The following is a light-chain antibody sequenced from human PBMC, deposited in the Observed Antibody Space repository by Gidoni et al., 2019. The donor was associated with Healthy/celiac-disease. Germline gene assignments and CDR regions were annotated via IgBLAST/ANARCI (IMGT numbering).Light chain of an antibody. Sequence: DIQMTQSPSTLSASVGDRVTITFRASQSISSWLAWYQQKPGKAPKLLIYKASSLESGVPSRFSGSGSGTEFTLTISSLQPDDFATYYCQQYNSYPTFGPGTKVEIK. CDR1: QSISSW. V-gene: IGKV1-5*03. CDR2: KAS. J-gene: IGKJ1*01. CDR3: QQYNSYPT.